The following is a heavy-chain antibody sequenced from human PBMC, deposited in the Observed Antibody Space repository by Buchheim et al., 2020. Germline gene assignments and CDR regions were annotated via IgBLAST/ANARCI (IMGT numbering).Heavy chain of an antibody. CDR3: ARQHPSFDY. J-gene: IGHJ4*02. Sequence: QLQLQESGPGLVKPSETLSLTCTVSGVSISGGTDYWGWIRQPPGTGLEWIGSIFYSGITYCNPSLKSRVTISVDTSKNRFSLKLNSVTAADTALYYCARQHPSFDYWGQG. V-gene: IGHV4-39*01. CDR2: IFYSGIT. CDR1: GVSISGGTDY.